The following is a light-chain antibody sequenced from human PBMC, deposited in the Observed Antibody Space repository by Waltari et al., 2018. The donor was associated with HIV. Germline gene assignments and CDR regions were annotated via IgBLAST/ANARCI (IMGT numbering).Light chain of an antibody. V-gene: IGLV2-23*01. J-gene: IGLJ3*02. Sequence: QSALTQPASVPGSPGQSITISCTGSSSDVGSYNLVSWYQQHPGKAPKLMIYEGIKRPSGVSNRFSGSKSGNTASLTISGLQAEDEADYYCCSYAGSSNWVFGGGTKLTVL. CDR1: SSDVGSYNL. CDR2: EGI. CDR3: CSYAGSSNWV.